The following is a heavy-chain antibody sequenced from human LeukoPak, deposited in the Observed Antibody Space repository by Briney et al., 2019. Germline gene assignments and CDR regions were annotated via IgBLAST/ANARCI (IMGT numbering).Heavy chain of an antibody. J-gene: IGHJ4*02. CDR1: GGSIRSTSFY. D-gene: IGHD1-14*01. CDR2: ILYSGTS. CDR3: AIEGSRRYYFDS. Sequence: PSETLSLTCTVAGGSIRSTSFYWAWIRQPPGKGLEWIGSILYSGTSYYTPSLRSRITISIDTSKNQLSLQMTSVTAADTAVYYCAIEGSRRYYFDSWGQGTLVTVSS. V-gene: IGHV4-39*02.